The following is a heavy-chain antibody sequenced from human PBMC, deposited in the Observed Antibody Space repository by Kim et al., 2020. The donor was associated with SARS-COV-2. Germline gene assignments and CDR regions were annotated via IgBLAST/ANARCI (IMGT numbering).Heavy chain of an antibody. D-gene: IGHD6-13*01. Sequence: GESLKISCKGSGYSFTSYWIGWVRQMPGKGLEWMGIIYPGDSDTRYSPSFQGQVTISADKSISTAYLQWSSLKASDTAMYYCASRIAAAGTHYYGMDVWGQGTTVTVSS. CDR2: IYPGDSDT. J-gene: IGHJ6*02. CDR3: ASRIAAAGTHYYGMDV. V-gene: IGHV5-51*01. CDR1: GYSFTSYW.